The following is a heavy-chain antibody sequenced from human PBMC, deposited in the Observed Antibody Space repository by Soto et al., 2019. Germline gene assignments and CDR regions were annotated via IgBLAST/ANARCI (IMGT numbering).Heavy chain of an antibody. Sequence: EVQLVESGGGLVQPGGSLKLSCAASGFTFSDSAMHWVRQASGKGLEWVGRIRSKPNTDATAYAASVKGRFTISRDDSKNTAYLQMNSLKTEDTAVYYCTRHVDCSGGSCFSGYYYYKDVWGKGTTVTVSS. CDR2: IRSKPNTDAT. V-gene: IGHV3-73*01. D-gene: IGHD2-15*01. J-gene: IGHJ6*03. CDR1: GFTFSDSA. CDR3: TRHVDCSGGSCFSGYYYYKDV.